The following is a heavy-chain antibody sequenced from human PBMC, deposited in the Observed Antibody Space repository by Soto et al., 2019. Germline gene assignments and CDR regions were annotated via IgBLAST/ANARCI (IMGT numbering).Heavy chain of an antibody. V-gene: IGHV3-73*02. CDR2: IRSKANSYAT. CDR1: GFTFSGSA. J-gene: IGHJ4*02. CDR3: AKSPDTIFGQVDD. Sequence: EVQLVESGGGLVQPGGSLKLSCAASGFTFSGSAMHWVRQASGKGLEWVGRIRSKANSYATAYAASVKGRFTISRDDSKNTLYLQMNSLRAEDTAVYFCAKSPDTIFGQVDDWGQGTLVTVSS. D-gene: IGHD3-3*01.